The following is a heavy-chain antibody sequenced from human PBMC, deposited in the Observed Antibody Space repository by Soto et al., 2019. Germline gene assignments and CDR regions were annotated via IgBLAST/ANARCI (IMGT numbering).Heavy chain of an antibody. D-gene: IGHD6-13*01. V-gene: IGHV3-23*01. CDR1: EFTFSNYA. CDR2: ISRNHAST. CDR3: EKDLSNSGVFVFDY. J-gene: IGHJ4*02. Sequence: QPGGSLRRSCVASEFTFSNYAMSWVRQAAGKGLEWVSAISRNHASTSYADSVKGRCIISRDNSKNTMDLKMNSLRAQDTDVYYCEKDLSNSGVFVFDYWGQGIRVTVSS.